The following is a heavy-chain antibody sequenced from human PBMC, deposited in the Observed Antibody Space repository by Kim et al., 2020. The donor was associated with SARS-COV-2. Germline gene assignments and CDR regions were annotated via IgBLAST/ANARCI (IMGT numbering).Heavy chain of an antibody. CDR1: GFIFCMYS. CDR2: ITNNGGST. V-gene: IGHV3-64D*09. D-gene: IGHD6-19*01. CDR3: VRGIAVSATGDP. Sequence: GGSLRLSCSASGFIFCMYSMHWVRQAPGKGLEFVSSITNNGGSTYYADSVKGRFTISRDNSKNTLNLQMSSLRPEDTAVYYCVRGIAVSATGDPWGQGTLVTVTS. J-gene: IGHJ5*02.